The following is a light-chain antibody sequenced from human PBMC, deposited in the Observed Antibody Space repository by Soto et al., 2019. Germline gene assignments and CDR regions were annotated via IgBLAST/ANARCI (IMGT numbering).Light chain of an antibody. CDR3: SSYTSSATLV. J-gene: IGLJ2*01. V-gene: IGLV2-14*01. CDR1: SSDVGAYIY. Sequence: QSVLTQPASVSGSPGQSITISCTGTSSDVGAYIYVSWYQQHPGKAPKLMIYDVSNRPSGVSNRFSGSKSGNTASLTISGLQAEDEADYYCSSYTSSATLVFGGGTKVTVL. CDR2: DVS.